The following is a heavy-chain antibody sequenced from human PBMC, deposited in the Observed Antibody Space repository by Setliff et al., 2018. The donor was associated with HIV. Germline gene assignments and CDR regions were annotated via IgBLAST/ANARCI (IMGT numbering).Heavy chain of an antibody. D-gene: IGHD6-19*01. J-gene: IGHJ3*02. V-gene: IGHV3-74*01. Sequence: LRLSCEASGFTFSSYWMHWVRQAPGKGLVWVSNINSDGSRTSYADSVKGRFTISRDNAKNILYLQMNSLRAEDTAVYYCARPMEIGRHPVAGQRDAFAIWGQGAMVTVSS. CDR2: INSDGSRT. CDR1: GFTFSSYW. CDR3: ARPMEIGRHPVAGQRDAFAI.